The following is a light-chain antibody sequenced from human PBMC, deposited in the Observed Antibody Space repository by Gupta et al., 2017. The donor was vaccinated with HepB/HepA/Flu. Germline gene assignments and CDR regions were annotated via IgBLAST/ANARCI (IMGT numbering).Light chain of an antibody. J-gene: IGKJ2*01. Sequence: DIVMTQSPDSLAVSLGERATINCKSSQSVLYSSKNINYLAWYQQKPGQPPKLLIYWASTRESGVPDRFSGSGSGTDFTLTISSLQAEDMAVYYCLQDAIIPYTFGQGTKLEIK. V-gene: IGKV4-1*01. CDR2: WAS. CDR3: LQDAIIPYT. CDR1: QSVLYSSKNINY.